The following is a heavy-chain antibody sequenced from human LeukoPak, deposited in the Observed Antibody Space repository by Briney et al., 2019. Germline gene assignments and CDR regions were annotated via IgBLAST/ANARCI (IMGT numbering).Heavy chain of an antibody. D-gene: IGHD4-23*01. CDR1: GFTFSDYY. V-gene: IGHV3-11*04. CDR3: ARDYGGSSPFDY. Sequence: GGSLRLSCAASGFTFSDYYMHWIRQAPGKGLEWVSYISSSGNTIYYADSVKGRFTISRDNAKNSLYLHMNSLRAEDTAVYYCARDYGGSSPFDYWGQGTLVTVSS. J-gene: IGHJ4*02. CDR2: ISSSGNTI.